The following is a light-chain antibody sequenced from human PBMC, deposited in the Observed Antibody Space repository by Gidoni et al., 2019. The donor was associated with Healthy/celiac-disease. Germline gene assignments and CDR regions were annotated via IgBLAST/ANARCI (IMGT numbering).Light chain of an antibody. Sequence: DIVMTPSPDSLAVSLGERATINCKSSQSVLYSSNNKNYLAWYQQKQGQPPKLLIYWASTRESGVPDRFSGSGSGTDFTLTISSLQAEDVAVYYCQQYYSTPLFTFGPGTKVDIK. CDR1: QSVLYSSNNKNY. J-gene: IGKJ3*01. CDR2: WAS. CDR3: QQYYSTPLFT. V-gene: IGKV4-1*01.